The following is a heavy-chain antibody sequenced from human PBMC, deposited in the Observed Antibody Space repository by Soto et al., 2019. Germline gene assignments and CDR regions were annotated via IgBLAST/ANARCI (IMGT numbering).Heavy chain of an antibody. D-gene: IGHD4-17*01. V-gene: IGHV4-38-2*01. CDR1: GYSISSGYY. CDR3: ARLDYGDYLSFDY. Sequence: TSETLSLTCAVSGYSISSGYYWGWIRQPPGKGLEWIGSIYHSGSTYYNPSLKSRVTISVDTSKNQFSLKLSSVTAADTAVYYCARLDYGDYLSFDYWGQGTLVTVSS. CDR2: IYHSGST. J-gene: IGHJ4*02.